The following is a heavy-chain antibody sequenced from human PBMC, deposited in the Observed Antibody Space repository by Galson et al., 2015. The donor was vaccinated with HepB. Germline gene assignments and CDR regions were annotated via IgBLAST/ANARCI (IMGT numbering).Heavy chain of an antibody. J-gene: IGHJ2*01. V-gene: IGHV3-23*01. CDR1: GFTFSSYA. CDR2: ISGSGGST. CDR3: AKDRDDILTGYWYFDL. Sequence: SLRLSCAASGFTFSSYAMSWVRQAPGKGLEWVSAISGSGGSTYYADSVKGRFTISKDNSKNTLYLQMNSLRAEDTAVYYCAKDRDDILTGYWYFDLWGRGTLVTVSS. D-gene: IGHD3-9*01.